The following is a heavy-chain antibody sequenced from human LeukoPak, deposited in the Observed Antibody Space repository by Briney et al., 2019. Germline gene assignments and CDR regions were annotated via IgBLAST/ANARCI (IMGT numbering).Heavy chain of an antibody. D-gene: IGHD3-10*01. CDR3: ASASDYYGSGMNY. V-gene: IGHV1-69*04. Sequence: ASVTVSFKASGGTFSSYAISWVRQAPGQGLEWIVRIIPILGIANYAQKFQGRVTITADKSTSTAYMELSSLRSEDTAVYYCASASDYYGSGMNYWGQGTLVTVSS. CDR1: GGTFSSYA. J-gene: IGHJ4*02. CDR2: IIPILGIA.